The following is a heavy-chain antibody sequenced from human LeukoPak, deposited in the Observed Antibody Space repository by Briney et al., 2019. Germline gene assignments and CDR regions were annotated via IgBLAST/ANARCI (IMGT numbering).Heavy chain of an antibody. D-gene: IGHD2-15*01. Sequence: SQPLSLTCTVSGVSISSGGYYWRWIRQHPGKGLEWIVYIYYSGSTYYNPSLKSRVTISVDTSKNQLSLNLSSVTAADTAVYYCARDGGYCSGGSCHSNAFDIWGQGTMVTVSS. J-gene: IGHJ3*02. V-gene: IGHV4-31*03. CDR1: GVSISSGGYY. CDR2: IYYSGST. CDR3: ARDGGYCSGGSCHSNAFDI.